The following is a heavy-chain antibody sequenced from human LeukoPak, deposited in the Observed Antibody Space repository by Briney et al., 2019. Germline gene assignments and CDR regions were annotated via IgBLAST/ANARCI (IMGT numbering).Heavy chain of an antibody. CDR2: ISGSGGST. J-gene: IGHJ4*02. CDR3: AKDRGRYSYGSVDY. D-gene: IGHD5-12*01. Sequence: GGSLRLSCAASGFAFSSYAISWVRQAPGKGLEWVSNISGSGGSTYYADSVKGRFTISRDNFKNTLYLQMNSLRVEDTAVYYCAKDRGRYSYGSVDYWGQGTLVTVSS. CDR1: GFAFSSYA. V-gene: IGHV3-23*01.